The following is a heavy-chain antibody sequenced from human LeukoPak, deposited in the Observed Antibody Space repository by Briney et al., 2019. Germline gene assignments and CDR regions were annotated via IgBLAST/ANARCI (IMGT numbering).Heavy chain of an antibody. CDR2: VSYEGTIK. Sequence: PGGSLRLSCAASGFAFSNFAMHWVRQAPGKGLEWVAVVSYEGTIKYYSDSAEGRFTISRDNSNSLISLQMDNLTTEDTAVYYCAREKFDSWGQGTLVIVSP. V-gene: IGHV3-30*14. J-gene: IGHJ5*01. CDR1: GFAFSNFA. CDR3: AREKFDS.